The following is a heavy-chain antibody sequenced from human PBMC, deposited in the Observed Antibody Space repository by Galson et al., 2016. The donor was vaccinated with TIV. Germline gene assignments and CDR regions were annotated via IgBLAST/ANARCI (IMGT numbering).Heavy chain of an antibody. CDR1: GSTFINYA. Sequence: SVKVSCKASGSTFINYAMSWVRQAHGQRLEWMGWINPGNGNTRYSETFRGRVTLTRDTSATTAYMELTSLTSDDTAVYNCANRGYSSWYSFEIWGQGTMVTVSS. CDR3: ANRGYSSWYSFEI. J-gene: IGHJ3*02. D-gene: IGHD6-13*01. V-gene: IGHV1-3*01. CDR2: INPGNGNT.